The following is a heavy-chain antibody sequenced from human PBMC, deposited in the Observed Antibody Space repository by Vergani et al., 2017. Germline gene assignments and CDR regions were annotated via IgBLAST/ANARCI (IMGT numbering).Heavy chain of an antibody. J-gene: IGHJ3*01. D-gene: IGHD3-10*01. CDR1: GGSIGGSNYF. V-gene: IGHV4-39*02. CDR2: IYHTGTT. CDR3: ARPVGPSAIADGYHV. Sequence: QLVLEESGPGLVKPSETLSLTCTVSGGSIGGSNYFWGWIRQPPGKGLEWIGNIYHTGTTYYSPSLKSRVTISVDTSKNLFSLRLKSVTATDTGMYYCARPVGPSAIADGYHVWGQGTMVTVS.